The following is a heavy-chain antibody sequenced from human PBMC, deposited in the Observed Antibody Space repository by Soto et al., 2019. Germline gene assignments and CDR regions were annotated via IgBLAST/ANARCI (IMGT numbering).Heavy chain of an antibody. V-gene: IGHV3-23*01. CDR3: PKKSLLWWGPDNVTFDI. D-gene: IGHD2-21*02. J-gene: IGHJ3*02. Sequence: PGGSLRLSCAASGFAFSSYAMSWVRQAPGKGLEWVSAISGSGGSTYYADSVKGRFTISRDNSKNTLYLQMNSLRAEDTAVYYCPKKSLLWWGPDNVTFDIWAKGKRVTVS. CDR1: GFAFSSYA. CDR2: ISGSGGST.